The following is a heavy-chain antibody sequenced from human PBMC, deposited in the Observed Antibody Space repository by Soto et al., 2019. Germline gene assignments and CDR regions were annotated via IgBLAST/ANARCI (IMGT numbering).Heavy chain of an antibody. CDR1: GFTFSSYA. J-gene: IGHJ4*02. D-gene: IGHD3-22*01. CDR3: ASPGGGDSSGYYPHYFDY. V-gene: IGHV3-30-3*01. CDR2: ISYDGSNK. Sequence: PGGSLRLSCAASGFTFSSYAMHWVRQAPGKGLEWVAVISYDGSNKYYADSVKGRFTISRDNSKNTLYLQMNSLRAEDTAVYYCASPGGGDSSGYYPHYFDYWGQGTLVTVSS.